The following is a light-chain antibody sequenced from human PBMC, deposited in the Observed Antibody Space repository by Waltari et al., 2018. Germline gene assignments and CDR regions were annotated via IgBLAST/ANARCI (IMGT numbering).Light chain of an antibody. V-gene: IGKV3-15*01. CDR1: QSLGRN. Sequence: EIVVTQSPVTLSASPGERATLSCRASQSLGRNLAWYQQRPGQAPSHRIYGASTRATGVPARFRGSGSQTEFTLPISSLQSEDFAVYYCQQYGNWPLYTFGQGTKLEIK. J-gene: IGKJ2*01. CDR3: QQYGNWPLYT. CDR2: GAS.